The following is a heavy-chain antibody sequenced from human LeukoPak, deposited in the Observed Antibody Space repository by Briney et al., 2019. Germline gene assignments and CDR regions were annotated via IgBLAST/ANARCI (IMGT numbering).Heavy chain of an antibody. Sequence: PGRSLRLSCTGSGFMFRDHAMSWFRQAPGKGLEWVGFIRTKTYSQTTEHAASVKGRFTISRDDSTSIAYLQMNSLKTEDTAVYYCSRNSGTLAGWPFDIWAKGQWSPSLQ. V-gene: IGHV3-49*03. J-gene: IGHJ3*02. CDR3: SRNSGTLAGWPFDI. D-gene: IGHD5-12*01. CDR2: IRTKTYSQTT. CDR1: GFMFRDHA.